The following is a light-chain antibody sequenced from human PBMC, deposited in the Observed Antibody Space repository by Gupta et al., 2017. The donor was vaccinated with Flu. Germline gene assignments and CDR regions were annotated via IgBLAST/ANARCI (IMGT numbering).Light chain of an antibody. CDR3: QSFISGSPWV. CDR2: EDN. CDR1: GGSIASGY. J-gene: IGLJ3*02. Sequence: FMLTQPHSVSDSPGKTITISCTRSGGSIASGYVQWFQQRPGRAPTTVIYEDNQRPSGVPDRVSGAIDTSSNSASLTISGLRTEDEADYYCQSFISGSPWVFGGGTRLTVL. V-gene: IGLV6-57*03.